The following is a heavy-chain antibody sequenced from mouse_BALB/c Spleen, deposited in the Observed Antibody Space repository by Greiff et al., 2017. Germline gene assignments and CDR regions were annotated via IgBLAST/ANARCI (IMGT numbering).Heavy chain of an antibody. CDR2: ISSGGSYT. V-gene: IGHV5-6-4*01. D-gene: IGHD4-1*01. CDR3: TRETGTYFDY. J-gene: IGHJ2*01. CDR1: GFTFSSYT. Sequence: DVMLVESGGGLVKPGGSLKLSCAASGFTFSSYTMSWVRQTPEKRLEWVATISSGGSYTYYPDSVKGRFTISRDNAKNTLYLQMSSLKSEDTAMYYCTRETGTYFDYWGQGTTLTVSS.